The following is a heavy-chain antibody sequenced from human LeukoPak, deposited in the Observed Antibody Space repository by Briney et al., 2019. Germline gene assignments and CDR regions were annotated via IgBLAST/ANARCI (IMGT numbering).Heavy chain of an antibody. J-gene: IGHJ6*03. D-gene: IGHD3-22*01. CDR2: INHSGST. Sequence: RSSETLSLTCAVYGGSFSGYYWSWIRQPPGKGLEWIGEINHSGSTNYNPSLKSRVTISVDTSKNQFSLKLSSVTAADTAVYYCARESSYYAMIVGSYYYYMDVWGKGTTVTISS. V-gene: IGHV4-34*01. CDR3: ARESSYYAMIVGSYYYYMDV. CDR1: GGSFSGYY.